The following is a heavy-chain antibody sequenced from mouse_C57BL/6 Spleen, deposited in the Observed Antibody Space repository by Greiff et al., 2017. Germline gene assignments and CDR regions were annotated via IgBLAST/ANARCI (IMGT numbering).Heavy chain of an antibody. V-gene: IGHV1-72*01. CDR2: IDPNSGGT. J-gene: IGHJ4*01. D-gene: IGHD2-5*01. Sequence: QVQLQQPGAELVKPGASVKLSCKASGYTFTSYWMHWVKQRPGRGLEWIGRIDPNSGGTKYNEKFKSKATLTVDKPSSTAYMQLSSLTSEDSAVYYCARGNSNRYYAMDYWGQGTSVTVSS. CDR1: GYTFTSYW. CDR3: ARGNSNRYYAMDY.